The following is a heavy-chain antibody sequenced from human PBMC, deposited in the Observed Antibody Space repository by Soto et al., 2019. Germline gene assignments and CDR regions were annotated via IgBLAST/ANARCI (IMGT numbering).Heavy chain of an antibody. CDR3: VRAANNVNLFPEAFDI. D-gene: IGHD1-20*01. CDR1: GFSFITYW. V-gene: IGHV5-51*01. CDR2: MYPGDSDV. Sequence: PGESLKISCKASGFSFITYWIGWVRQKPGKGLEWMAIMYPGDSDVRYSPSFQGQVTVSADRSISTAYLQWDSLKASDTAMYYCVRAANNVNLFPEAFDIWGQGTMVTVSS. J-gene: IGHJ3*02.